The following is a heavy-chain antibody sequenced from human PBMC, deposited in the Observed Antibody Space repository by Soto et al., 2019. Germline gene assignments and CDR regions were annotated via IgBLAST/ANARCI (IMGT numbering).Heavy chain of an antibody. CDR1: GFTFSSYS. CDR3: ARGSTIFGVVIRGYGMDV. CDR2: ISSNSSTI. V-gene: IGHV3-48*02. Sequence: GGSLRLSCAASGFTFSSYSMNWVRQAPGKGLEWVSYISSNSSTIYYADSVKGRFTISRDNAKNSLYLQMNSLRDEDTAVYYCARGSTIFGVVIRGYGMDVWGQGTTVTVSS. J-gene: IGHJ6*02. D-gene: IGHD3-3*01.